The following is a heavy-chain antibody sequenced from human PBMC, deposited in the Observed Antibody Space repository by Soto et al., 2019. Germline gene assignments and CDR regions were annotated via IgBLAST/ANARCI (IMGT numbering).Heavy chain of an antibody. Sequence: ASVKVSCKASRYTFTSYYMHWVRQAPGQGLEWMGIINPSGGSTSYAQKFQGRVTMTRDTSTSTVYMELSSLRSEDTAVYYCARAYILTGYYDAFDIWGQGTMVTVSS. D-gene: IGHD3-9*01. V-gene: IGHV1-46*01. J-gene: IGHJ3*02. CDR2: INPSGGST. CDR3: ARAYILTGYYDAFDI. CDR1: RYTFTSYY.